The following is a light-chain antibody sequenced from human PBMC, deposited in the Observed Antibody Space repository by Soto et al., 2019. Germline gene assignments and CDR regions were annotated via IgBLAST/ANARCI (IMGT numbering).Light chain of an antibody. J-gene: IGKJ1*01. CDR3: QLRSNWPPTWT. CDR1: QSISNY. Sequence: EIVLTQSPATLSLSPGERATLSCRASQSISNYLAWYQHKPGQAPRLLIYDASSRATGIPARFGGSGSGTDFTLTISSLEPEDFAVYCCQLRSNWPPTWTFGQGTKVEVK. V-gene: IGKV3-11*01. CDR2: DAS.